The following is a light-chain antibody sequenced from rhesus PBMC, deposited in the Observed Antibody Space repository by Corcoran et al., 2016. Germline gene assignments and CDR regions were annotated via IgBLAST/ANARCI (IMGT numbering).Light chain of an antibody. CDR2: NAN. CDR3: QQYNSLPYS. Sequence: DIQMTQSPSSLSASVGDRVTITCRTSQGISSYLNWYQQKPGKAPKLLIYNANRLESGVPSRFGGSGSGTEITLTISRLQPEDFASYYCQQYNSLPYSFGQGTKVEL. V-gene: IGKV1-32*01. J-gene: IGKJ2*01. CDR1: QGISSY.